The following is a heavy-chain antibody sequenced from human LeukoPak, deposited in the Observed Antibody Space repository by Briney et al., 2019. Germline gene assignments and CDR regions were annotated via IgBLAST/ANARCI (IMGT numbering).Heavy chain of an antibody. D-gene: IGHD3-22*01. CDR3: ARGMYYYDGSGDY. V-gene: IGHV4-61*05. Sequence: SETLSLTCTVSGASISSSIYYWGWIRQPPGKGLEWIGNFHYSGSTNYNPSLKSRVTISINTSKNQFSLNLTSVTAADSAVYYCARGMYYYDGSGDYWGQGTLVTVSS. CDR1: GASISSSIYY. CDR2: FHYSGST. J-gene: IGHJ4*02.